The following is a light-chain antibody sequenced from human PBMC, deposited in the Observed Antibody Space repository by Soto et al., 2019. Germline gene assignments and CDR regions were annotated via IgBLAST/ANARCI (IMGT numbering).Light chain of an antibody. V-gene: IGKV2-28*01. CDR2: LGS. CDR3: MQATLWPIP. CDR1: HSLLHDNGHNF. J-gene: IGKJ5*01. Sequence: DVVMTQPPPSLPVTTGEPASISCRSSHSLLHDNGHNFLDWYLQKPGQSPQLLIYLGSNRDSGDPDRFSGSGSGTEFTLKISRVEAEDVGVYYCMQATLWPIPLGQGARLEIK.